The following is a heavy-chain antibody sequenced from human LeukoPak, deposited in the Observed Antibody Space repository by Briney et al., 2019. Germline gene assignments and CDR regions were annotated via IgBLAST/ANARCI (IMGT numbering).Heavy chain of an antibody. V-gene: IGHV4-4*07. CDR1: GGYISTHH. D-gene: IGHD3-22*01. Sequence: PSETLSLTCSVSGGYISTHHWTWIRQPAGKGLEWIGRIFSSGSTTYNPSLKSRVTMSDDTSKNQFSLKLSTVTAADTAVYYCARDRGLYYYDSSGYYFDYWGQGALVTVSS. J-gene: IGHJ4*02. CDR2: IFSSGST. CDR3: ARDRGLYYYDSSGYYFDY.